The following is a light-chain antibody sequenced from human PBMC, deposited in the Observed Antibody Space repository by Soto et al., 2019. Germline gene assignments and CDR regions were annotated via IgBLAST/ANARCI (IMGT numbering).Light chain of an antibody. V-gene: IGLV1-44*01. CDR3: AAWDDSLNASV. CDR1: SSNIGSET. Sequence: QSVLTQPPSASGTPGQRVSISCSGMSSNIGSETVNWYQQFPGTAPKLLIYSSNQRPSGVPDRFSGSKSGTSAFLDISGLQSEDEAEYYCAAWDDSLNASVFGTGTKVTVL. J-gene: IGLJ1*01. CDR2: SSN.